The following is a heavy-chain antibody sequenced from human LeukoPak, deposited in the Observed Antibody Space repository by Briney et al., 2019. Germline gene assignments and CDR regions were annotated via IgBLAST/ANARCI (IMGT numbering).Heavy chain of an antibody. CDR1: GYTFTSYG. CDR2: ISAYNGNT. CDR3: ARGRTTVTTDWYFDL. Sequence: ASVKVSCKASGYTFTSYGISWVRQAPGQGLEWMGWISAYNGNTNYAQKLQGRVTMTTDTSTSTAYMELRSLRSDDTAVYYCARGRTTVTTDWYFDLWGRGTLVTVSS. J-gene: IGHJ2*01. V-gene: IGHV1-18*01. D-gene: IGHD4-17*01.